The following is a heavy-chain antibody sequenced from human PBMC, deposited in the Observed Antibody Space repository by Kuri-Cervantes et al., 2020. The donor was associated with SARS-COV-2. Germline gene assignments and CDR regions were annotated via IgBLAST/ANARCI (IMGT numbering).Heavy chain of an antibody. CDR3: ARGDRTAAGIFDY. D-gene: IGHD6-13*01. CDR2: INHSGST. J-gene: IGHJ4*02. CDR1: GGSFSGYY. Sequence: ESLKISCAVYGGSFSGYYWSWIRQPPGKGLEWIGEINHSGSTNYNPSLQSRVTISVDTSKNQFSLKLSSVTAADTAVYYCARGDRTAAGIFDYWGQGTLVTVSS. V-gene: IGHV4-34*01.